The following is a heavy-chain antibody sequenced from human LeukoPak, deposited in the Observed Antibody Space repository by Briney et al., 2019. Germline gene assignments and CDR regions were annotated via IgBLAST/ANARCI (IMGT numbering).Heavy chain of an antibody. D-gene: IGHD3-3*01. CDR2: ISVYNANT. CDR3: ARAVLRFLGPKVDDAFDI. CDR1: GYTFASYG. Sequence: GASVKVSCKASGYTFASYGITWVRQAPGQGLEWMGWISVYNANTNYAQKLQGRVTITTDESTSTVYMELSSLRSEDTAVYYCARAVLRFLGPKVDDAFDIWGQGTMVTVSS. J-gene: IGHJ3*02. V-gene: IGHV1-18*01.